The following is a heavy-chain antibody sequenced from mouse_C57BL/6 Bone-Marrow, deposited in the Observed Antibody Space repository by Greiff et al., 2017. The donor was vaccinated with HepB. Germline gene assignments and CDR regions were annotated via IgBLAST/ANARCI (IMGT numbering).Heavy chain of an antibody. D-gene: IGHD2-3*01. CDR1: GYTFTSYT. CDR2: INPSSGYT. V-gene: IGHV1-4*01. Sequence: QVQLQQSGAELARPGASVKMSCKASGYTFTSYTMHWVKQRPGQGLEWIGYINPSSGYTKYNQKFKDKATLTADKSSSTAYMQLSSLTSEDSAVYYCASTYLGWLPAWFAYWGQGTLVTVSA. J-gene: IGHJ3*01. CDR3: ASTYLGWLPAWFAY.